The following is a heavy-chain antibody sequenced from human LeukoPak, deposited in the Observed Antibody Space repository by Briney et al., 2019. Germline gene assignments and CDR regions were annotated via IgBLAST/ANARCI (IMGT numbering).Heavy chain of an antibody. CDR1: GFTFSSYG. CDR2: ISYDGSNK. Sequence: GGSLRLSCAASGFTFSSYGMHWVRQAPGKGLEWVAVISYDGSNKYYADSVQGRCNIPRDNSKNTLYLQMNSLRAEDTAVYYCAKDRLTTVNYYYYGMDVWGQGTTVTVSS. D-gene: IGHD4-11*01. J-gene: IGHJ6*02. CDR3: AKDRLTTVNYYYYGMDV. V-gene: IGHV3-30*18.